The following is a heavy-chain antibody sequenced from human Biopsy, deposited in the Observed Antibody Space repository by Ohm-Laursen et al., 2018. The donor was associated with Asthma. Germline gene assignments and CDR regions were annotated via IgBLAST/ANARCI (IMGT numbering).Heavy chain of an antibody. CDR3: ARHWDWGSFFDY. CDR2: ISYTGSA. CDR1: GGSMSSSSYY. V-gene: IGHV4-39*01. D-gene: IGHD7-27*01. J-gene: IGHJ4*02. Sequence: TLSLTWTVSGGSMSSSSYYWGWIRQPPGKGLEWMGSISYTGSAYHNPSLKSRVTISVDTSKNHFSLKLSFVTAADTAVYYCARHWDWGSFFDYWGQGTPVTVSS.